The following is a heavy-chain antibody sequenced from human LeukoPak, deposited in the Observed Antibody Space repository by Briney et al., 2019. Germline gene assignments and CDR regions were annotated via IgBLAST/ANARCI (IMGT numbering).Heavy chain of an antibody. CDR1: VGSISSYY. CDR3: ARGGTAVIAPYAFDI. Sequence: PSETLSLTCTVSVGSISSYYWSWIRQPPGKGLEWIGYIYYSGSTNCNPSVKSRVAMSVDTSKKQFSLKLSSLTAADTAVYYCARGGTAVIAPYAFDIWGQGTMVTVSS. J-gene: IGHJ3*02. CDR2: IYYSGST. D-gene: IGHD4-23*01. V-gene: IGHV4-59*01.